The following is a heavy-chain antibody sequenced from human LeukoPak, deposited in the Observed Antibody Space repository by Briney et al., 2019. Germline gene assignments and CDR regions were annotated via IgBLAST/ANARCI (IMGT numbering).Heavy chain of an antibody. Sequence: GGSLRPSCAASGFTFSSYWMSWVRQAPGKGLEWVASIKQDGSEKYYVDSVKGRFTISRDNAKNSLYLQMNSLRAEDTALYYCARAPGEGWFDPWGQGTLVTVSS. V-gene: IGHV3-7*01. J-gene: IGHJ5*02. CDR1: GFTFSSYW. CDR3: ARAPGEGWFDP. D-gene: IGHD4-17*01. CDR2: IKQDGSEK.